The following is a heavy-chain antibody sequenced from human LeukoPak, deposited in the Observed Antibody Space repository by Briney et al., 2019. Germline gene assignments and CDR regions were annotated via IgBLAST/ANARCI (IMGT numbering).Heavy chain of an antibody. J-gene: IGHJ4*02. CDR1: GGSISSNNW. Sequence: PSGTLSLTCAVSGGSISSNNWWSWVRQPPGKGLEWIGEIYHSGSTNYNPSLKSRVTISVDKSKNQFSLKLSSVTAADTAVYYCAGDLASMVRGVIVDDYWGQGTLVTVSS. V-gene: IGHV4-4*02. CDR2: IYHSGST. D-gene: IGHD3-10*01. CDR3: AGDLASMVRGVIVDDY.